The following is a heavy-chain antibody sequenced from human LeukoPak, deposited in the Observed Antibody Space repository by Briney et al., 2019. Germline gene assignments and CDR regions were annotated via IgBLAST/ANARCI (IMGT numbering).Heavy chain of an antibody. Sequence: PGESLKISCKGSGYRFTNYWIAWVRQMPGKGLEWMGIVYPDDSDTRYSPSFQGQVTMSADKSISTAYLQWSSLQASDTAMYYCARQGYSGYGFNYWGQGTPVTVSS. CDR2: VYPDDSDT. V-gene: IGHV5-51*01. CDR1: GYRFTNYW. CDR3: ARQGYSGYGFNY. J-gene: IGHJ4*02. D-gene: IGHD5-12*01.